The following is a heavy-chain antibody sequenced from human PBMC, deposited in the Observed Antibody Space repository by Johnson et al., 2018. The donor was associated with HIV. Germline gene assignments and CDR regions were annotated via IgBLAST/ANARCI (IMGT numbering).Heavy chain of an antibody. CDR2: ISYDGSNK. Sequence: QVQVVESGGGVVQPGRSLRLSCAASGFTFSSYAMHWVRQAPGKGLEWVAVISYDGSNKYYADSVKGRFTISRDNSKNTLYLQMNSLRAEDTALYYCARALTMVRGVISDA. V-gene: IGHV3-30-3*01. CDR1: GFTFSSYA. J-gene: IGHJ3*01. CDR3: ARALTMVRGVISDA. D-gene: IGHD3-10*01.